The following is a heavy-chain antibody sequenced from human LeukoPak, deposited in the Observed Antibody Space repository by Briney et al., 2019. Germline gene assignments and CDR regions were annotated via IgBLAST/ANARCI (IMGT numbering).Heavy chain of an antibody. CDR3: AKDAAKWCGDSYYYYYGMDV. CDR2: ISYDGSNK. D-gene: IGHD3-10*01. Sequence: GGSLRLSCAASGFTFSSYGMHWVRQAPGKGLEWVAVISYDGSNKYYADSVKGRFTISRDISKNTLYLQMNSLRAEDTAVYYCAKDAAKWCGDSYYYYYGMDVWGKGTTVTVSS. V-gene: IGHV3-30*18. J-gene: IGHJ6*04. CDR1: GFTFSSYG.